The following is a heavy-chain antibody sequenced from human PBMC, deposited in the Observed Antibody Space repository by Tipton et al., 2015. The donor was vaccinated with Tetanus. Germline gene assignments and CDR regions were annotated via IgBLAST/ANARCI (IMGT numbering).Heavy chain of an antibody. D-gene: IGHD2-15*01. CDR3: ARDRTICSGGSCYGIPGAFDI. CDR2: IYYSGST. Sequence: TLSLTCTVSGASISTYYWSWIRQPPGKGLEWIGYIYYSGSTNYNLSLKSRVTISVDTPKNQFSLKLSSVTAADTAVYYCARDRTICSGGSCYGIPGAFDIWGQGTMVTVSS. CDR1: GASISTYY. V-gene: IGHV4-59*01. J-gene: IGHJ3*02.